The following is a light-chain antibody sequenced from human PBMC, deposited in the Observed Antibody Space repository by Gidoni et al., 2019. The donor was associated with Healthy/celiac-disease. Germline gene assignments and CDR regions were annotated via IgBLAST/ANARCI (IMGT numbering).Light chain of an antibody. J-gene: IGKJ4*01. Sequence: VLTQSLRTLSLSPGERATLSCRASQSFSSSYLAWYQQKPGQAPRLLINGASSRATGIPERFSGSRSGTEFTLTISRLEPEDFAVYYYRQYGSTPPLTSGGGTKVEIK. CDR1: QSFSSSY. V-gene: IGKV3-20*01. CDR2: GAS. CDR3: RQYGSTPPLT.